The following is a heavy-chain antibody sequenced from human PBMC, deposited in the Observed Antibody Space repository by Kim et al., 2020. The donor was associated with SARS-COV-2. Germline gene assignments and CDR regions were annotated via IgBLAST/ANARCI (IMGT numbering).Heavy chain of an antibody. Sequence: GGSLRLSCAASGFTFSSYAMSWVRQAPGKGLEWVSAISGSGGSTYYADSVKGRFTISRDNSKNTLYLQMSSLRAEDTAVYYCAKDRGDCSGGSCPNWFDPWGQGTLVTVSS. CDR2: ISGSGGST. CDR1: GFTFSSYA. V-gene: IGHV3-23*01. CDR3: AKDRGDCSGGSCPNWFDP. J-gene: IGHJ5*02. D-gene: IGHD2-15*01.